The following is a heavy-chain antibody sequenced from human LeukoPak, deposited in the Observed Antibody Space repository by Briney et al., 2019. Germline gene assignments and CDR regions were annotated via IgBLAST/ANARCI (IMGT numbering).Heavy chain of an antibody. CDR1: GFTFSSYA. D-gene: IGHD3-16*01. CDR3: ATNQGDSYYYYGMDV. Sequence: VGFLRLSCVASGFTFSSYAMSWVRQAPGKGLEWVSANSGSGGSTYYADSVKGRFTISRDNSKNTLYLQMNSLRAEDTAVYYCATNQGDSYYYYGMDVWGKGTTVTVSS. J-gene: IGHJ6*04. CDR2: NSGSGGST. V-gene: IGHV3-23*01.